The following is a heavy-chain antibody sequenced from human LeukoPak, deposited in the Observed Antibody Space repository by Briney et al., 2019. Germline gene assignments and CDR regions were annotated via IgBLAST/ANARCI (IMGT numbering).Heavy chain of an antibody. J-gene: IGHJ4*02. CDR1: ADSVSSVSSA. CDR2: TFYRSRWNY. V-gene: IGHV6-1*01. CDR3: ARGFLKTGFDY. D-gene: IGHD1-1*01. Sequence: SQTRSLTSAISADSVSSVSSAWNWIRQSPSRGLEWLGRTFYRSRWNYEYAMSVKSRMTINPDTSKNQFSLQLNSVTPEDTAVYFCARGFLKTGFDYWGQGALVTVSS.